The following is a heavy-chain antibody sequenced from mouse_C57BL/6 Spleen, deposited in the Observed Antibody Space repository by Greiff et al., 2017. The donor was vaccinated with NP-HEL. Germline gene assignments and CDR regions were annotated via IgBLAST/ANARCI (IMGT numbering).Heavy chain of an antibody. V-gene: IGHV1-72*01. J-gene: IGHJ4*01. Sequence: VQLQQSGAELVKPGASVKLSCKASGYTFTSYWMHWVKQRPGRGLEWIGRIDPNSGGTKYNEKFKSKATLTVDKPSSTAYMQLSSLTSEDASFYYCARSLPGTDYAMDYWGQGTSVTVSS. CDR3: ARSLPGTDYAMDY. CDR1: GYTFTSYW. D-gene: IGHD4-1*01. CDR2: IDPNSGGT.